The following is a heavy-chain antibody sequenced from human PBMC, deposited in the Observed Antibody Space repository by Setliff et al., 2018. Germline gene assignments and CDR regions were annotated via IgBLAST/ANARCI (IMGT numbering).Heavy chain of an antibody. J-gene: IGHJ4*02. D-gene: IGHD3-10*01. CDR3: ARVHTYYYGSGSYGGRYYFDY. CDR2: ISAYNGNT. V-gene: IGHV1-18*01. CDR1: GYTFTSYG. Sequence: GASVKVSCKASGYTFTSYGISWVRQAPGQGLEWMGWISAYNGNTNYAQKLQGRVTMTTDTSTSTAYMELRSLRSDDTAVYYCARVHTYYYGSGSYGGRYYFDYWGQGTLVTVSS.